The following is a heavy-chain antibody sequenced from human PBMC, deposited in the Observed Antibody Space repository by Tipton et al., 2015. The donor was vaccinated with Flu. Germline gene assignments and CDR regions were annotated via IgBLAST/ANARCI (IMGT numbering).Heavy chain of an antibody. Sequence: AVSGITFTDYYMSWVRQAPGKGLEWVSYISRSGRTISYVDSVKGRFTISRDNAKNSLYLQMDSLRAEDTAVYYCAREYCSGGTCYFDYWGQGTLVTVSS. CDR3: AREYCSGGTCYFDY. CDR2: ISRSGRTI. CDR1: GITFTDYY. V-gene: IGHV3-11*01. J-gene: IGHJ4*02. D-gene: IGHD2-15*01.